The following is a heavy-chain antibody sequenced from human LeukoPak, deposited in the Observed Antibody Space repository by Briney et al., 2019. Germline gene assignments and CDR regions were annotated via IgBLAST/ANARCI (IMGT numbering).Heavy chain of an antibody. J-gene: IGHJ4*02. CDR3: ARAGGYCGSTNCPYYFDY. CDR1: GFVFTSYG. CDR2: ISANDGKT. Sequence: ASVKVSCKASGFVFTSYGFTWVRQAPGQGLEWMGWISANDGKTHYSVRHQGRVTMTTDTVTSTAYMELRSLRSDDTAVYYCARAGGYCGSTNCPYYFDYWGQETLVTVSS. D-gene: IGHD2-2*01. V-gene: IGHV1-18*01.